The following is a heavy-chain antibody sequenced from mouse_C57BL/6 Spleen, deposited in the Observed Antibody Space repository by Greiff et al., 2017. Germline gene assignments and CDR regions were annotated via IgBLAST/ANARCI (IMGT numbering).Heavy chain of an antibody. CDR3: ARGEYDYTWFAY. J-gene: IGHJ3*01. CDR1: GFTFSDYG. CDR2: ISSGSSTI. D-gene: IGHD2-4*01. Sequence: EVQVVESGGGLVKPGGSLKLSCAASGFTFSDYGMHWVRQAPEKGLEWVAYISSGSSTIYYADTVKGRFTISRDNAKNTLFLQMTSLRSEDTAMYYCARGEYDYTWFAYWGQGTLVTVSA. V-gene: IGHV5-17*01.